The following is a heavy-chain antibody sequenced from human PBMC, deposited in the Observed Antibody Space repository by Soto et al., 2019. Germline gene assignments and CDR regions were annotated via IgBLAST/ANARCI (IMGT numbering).Heavy chain of an antibody. Sequence: QMHLVQSGAEVKRTGSSVKISCKASGYTFTYVYLHWVRQAPGQSLEWMGCITPYNGNTRYAQKFQDGVTITRYGSLTVFLELSRLRSEDTAIYYCARSSYYGSDTYTDYGVVVWGQGTTVTVSS. CDR2: ITPYNGNT. CDR1: GYTFTYVY. CDR3: ARSSYYGSDTYTDYGVVV. D-gene: IGHD3-10*01. V-gene: IGHV1-45*02. J-gene: IGHJ6*02.